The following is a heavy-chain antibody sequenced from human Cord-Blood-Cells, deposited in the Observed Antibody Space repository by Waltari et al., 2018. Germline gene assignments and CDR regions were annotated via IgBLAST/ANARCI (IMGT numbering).Heavy chain of an antibody. J-gene: IGHJ4*02. V-gene: IGHV4-34*01. Sequence: QVQLQQWGAGLLKPSETLSPTCAVYGGSFSGSYWSCIRPPPGKGLEWIGEINHSGSTNYNPSLKSRVTISVDTSKNQFSLKLSSVTAADTAVYYCARGPDLWFGELYFDYWGQGTLVTVSS. CDR1: GGSFSGSY. D-gene: IGHD3-10*01. CDR3: ARGPDLWFGELYFDY. CDR2: INHSGST.